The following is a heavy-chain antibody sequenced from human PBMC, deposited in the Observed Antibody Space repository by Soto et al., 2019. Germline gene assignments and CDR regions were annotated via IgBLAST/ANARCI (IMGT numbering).Heavy chain of an antibody. Sequence: PGGSLRLSCAASGFTFSSYSMNWVRQAPGKGLEWVSSISSSSSYIYYADSVKGRFTISRDNAKNSLYLQMNSLRAEDTAVYYCAREGGYYYYYGMDVWGQGTTVTVSS. CDR1: GFTFSSYS. J-gene: IGHJ6*02. CDR2: ISSSSSYI. D-gene: IGHD2-15*01. CDR3: AREGGYYYYYGMDV. V-gene: IGHV3-21*01.